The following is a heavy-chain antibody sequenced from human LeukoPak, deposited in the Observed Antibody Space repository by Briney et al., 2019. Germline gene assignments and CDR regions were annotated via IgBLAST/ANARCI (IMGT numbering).Heavy chain of an antibody. V-gene: IGHV1-3*03. CDR2: INAGNGNT. J-gene: IGHJ5*02. Sequence: ASVKVSCKASGYTFTTYVMHWVRQAPGQRLEWMGWINAGNGNTKYSQEFQGRVTITRDTSASTAYMELSSLRSEDMAVYYCARSRQASSWFDPWGQGTLVTVSS. D-gene: IGHD2/OR15-2a*01. CDR1: GYTFTTYV. CDR3: ARSRQASSWFDP.